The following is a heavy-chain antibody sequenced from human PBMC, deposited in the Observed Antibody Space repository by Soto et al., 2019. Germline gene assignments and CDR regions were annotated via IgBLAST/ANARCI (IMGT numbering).Heavy chain of an antibody. CDR1: GGTFSSYA. Sequence: SVKVSCKASGGTFSSYAISWVRQAPGQGLERMGRIIPIFGTANYAQKFQGRVTITADESTSTAYMELSSLRSEDTAVYYCANLAVKPYDYIWGSYRYFGPILPRMWGQGTLVTVSS. J-gene: IGHJ4*02. CDR3: ANLAVKPYDYIWGSYRYFGPILPRM. D-gene: IGHD3-16*02. V-gene: IGHV1-69*13. CDR2: IIPIFGTA.